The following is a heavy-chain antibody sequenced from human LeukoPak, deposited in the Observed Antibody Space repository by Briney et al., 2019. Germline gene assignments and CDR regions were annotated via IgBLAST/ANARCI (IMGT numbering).Heavy chain of an antibody. CDR1: GFTFSSYA. CDR2: ISGSGGST. J-gene: IGHJ6*02. V-gene: IGHV3-23*01. D-gene: IGHD6-25*01. CDR3: AKCRGSYSSAGVSYYYYGMDV. Sequence: GGSLRLSCAASGFTFSSYAMSWVRQAPGKGLEWVSAISGSGGSTYYADSVKGRFTISRDNSKNTLYLQMNSLRAEDTAVYYCAKCRGSYSSAGVSYYYYGMDVWGQGTTVTVSS.